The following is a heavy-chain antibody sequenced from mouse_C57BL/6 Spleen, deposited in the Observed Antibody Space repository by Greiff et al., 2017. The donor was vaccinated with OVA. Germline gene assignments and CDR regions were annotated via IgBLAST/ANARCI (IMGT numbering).Heavy chain of an antibody. J-gene: IGHJ1*03. CDR1: GYTFTDYE. D-gene: IGHD1-1*01. CDR2: LDPETGGT. Sequence: QVQLQQSGAELVRPGASVTLSCKASGYTFTDYEMHWVKQTPVHGLEWIGALDPETGGTAYTQKFKGKAILTADKSSSTAYMELRSLTSEDSAVYYCSTVANWYFDVWGTGTTVTVAA. V-gene: IGHV1-15*01. CDR3: STVANWYFDV.